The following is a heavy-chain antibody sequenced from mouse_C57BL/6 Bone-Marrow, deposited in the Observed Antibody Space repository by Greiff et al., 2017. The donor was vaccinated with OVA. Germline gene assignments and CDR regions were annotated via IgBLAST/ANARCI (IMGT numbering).Heavy chain of an antibody. CDR2: IRNKANGYTT. CDR1: GFTFTDYY. Sequence: DVMLVESGGGLVQPGGSLSLSCAASGFTFTDYYMSWVRQPPGKALEWLGFIRNKANGYTTEYSASVKGRFTISRDNSQSSLYLQMNALRAEDSATYYCARLYSNYGFDYWGQGTTLTVSS. V-gene: IGHV7-3*01. J-gene: IGHJ2*01. CDR3: ARLYSNYGFDY. D-gene: IGHD2-5*01.